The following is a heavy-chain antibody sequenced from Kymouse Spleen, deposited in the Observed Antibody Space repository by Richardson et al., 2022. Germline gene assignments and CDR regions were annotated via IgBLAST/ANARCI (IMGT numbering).Heavy chain of an antibody. CDR2: INHSGST. Sequence: QVQLQQWGAGLLKPSETLSLTCAVYGGSFSGYYWSWIRQPPGKGLEWIGEINHSGSTNYNPSLKSRVTISVDTSKNQFSLKLSSVTAADTAVYYCARGRGYGSGSYNYYYYGMDVWGQGTTVTVSS. CDR3: ARGRGYGSGSYNYYYYGMDV. J-gene: IGHJ6*02. D-gene: IGHD3-10*01. V-gene: IGHV4-34*01. CDR1: GGSFSGYY.